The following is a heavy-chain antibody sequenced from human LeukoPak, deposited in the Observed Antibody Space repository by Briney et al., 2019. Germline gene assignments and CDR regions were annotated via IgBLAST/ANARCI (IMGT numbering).Heavy chain of an antibody. CDR2: ISAYSANT. Sequence: GASVKVSCKASGYTFSSYGITWVRQAPGQGLEWMGWISAYSANTNYAQKVQGRVTMTRNTSISTAYMELSSLRSEDTAVYYCARGLALRYWGQGTLVTVSS. D-gene: IGHD5-12*01. V-gene: IGHV1-18*04. CDR3: ARGLALRY. J-gene: IGHJ4*02. CDR1: GYTFSSYG.